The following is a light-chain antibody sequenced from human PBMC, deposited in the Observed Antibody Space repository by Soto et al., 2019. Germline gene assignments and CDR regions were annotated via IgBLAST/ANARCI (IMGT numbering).Light chain of an antibody. V-gene: IGKV4-1*01. J-gene: IGKJ1*01. CDR2: WAS. CDR1: QSVFYSSNNKNY. CDR3: QQYSDTPRT. Sequence: DFVMTQSPDSLAVSLGERATINCKSSQSVFYSSNNKNYLAWYQQKPGQPPKLLIFWASTRESGVPDRFSGSGSVTDFTLTISSLQAADVAVYYCQQYSDTPRTFGQGTRVEIK.